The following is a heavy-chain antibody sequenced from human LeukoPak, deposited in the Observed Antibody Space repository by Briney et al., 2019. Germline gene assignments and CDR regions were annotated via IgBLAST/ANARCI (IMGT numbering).Heavy chain of an antibody. V-gene: IGHV3-30-3*01. J-gene: IGHJ6*02. CDR3: AREVESGVMDV. CDR2: ISYDGSNK. CDR1: GFTFSSYA. Sequence: GGSLRLSCAASGFTFSSYAMHWVRQAPGTGLDRVAEISYDGSNKYYADSVKGRFTISRDHSKNMPYMQMNSQRAEDTAVYYCAREVESGVMDVWGQGTTVTVSS. D-gene: IGHD6-25*01.